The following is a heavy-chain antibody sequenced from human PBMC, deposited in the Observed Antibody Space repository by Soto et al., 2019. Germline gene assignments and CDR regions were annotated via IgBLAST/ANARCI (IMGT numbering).Heavy chain of an antibody. CDR3: ARDRTYSYAPVGYFDY. CDR1: GFTFSSYS. D-gene: IGHD5-18*01. V-gene: IGHV3-48*01. Sequence: GGSLRLSCAASGFTFSSYSMNWVRQAPGKGLEWVSYISSSSSTIYYADSVKGRFTISRDNAKNSLYLQMNSLRAEDTAVYYCARDRTYSYAPVGYFDYWGQGTLVTVSS. J-gene: IGHJ4*02. CDR2: ISSSSSTI.